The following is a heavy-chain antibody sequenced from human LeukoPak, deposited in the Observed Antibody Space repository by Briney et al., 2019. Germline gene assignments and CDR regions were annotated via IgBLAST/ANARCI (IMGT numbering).Heavy chain of an antibody. CDR3: ARGGGYVWGSYLNWFDP. D-gene: IGHD3-16*01. CDR2: MNPNSGNT. V-gene: IGHV1-8*01. Sequence: ASVKVSCKASGYTFTSYDINWVRQATGQGLEWMGWMNPNSGNTGYAQKFQGRVTMTRNTSISTAYMELSSLRSEDTAVYYCARGGGYVWGSYLNWFDPWGQGTLVTVSS. CDR1: GYTFTSYD. J-gene: IGHJ5*02.